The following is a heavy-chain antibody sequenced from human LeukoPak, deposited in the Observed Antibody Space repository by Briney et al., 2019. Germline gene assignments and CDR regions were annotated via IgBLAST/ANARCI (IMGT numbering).Heavy chain of an antibody. V-gene: IGHV3-48*01. Sequence: PGGSLRLSCAASGFTFRSYSMNWVRQAPGKGLGWVSYISSSSSTIYYADSVKGRFTISRDNAKNSLYLQFNSLRAEDTAVYYCARYSTRRLGELSLFRHNYYYYMDVWGKGTTVTVSS. D-gene: IGHD3-16*02. CDR1: GFTFRSYS. CDR2: ISSSSSTI. J-gene: IGHJ6*03. CDR3: ARYSTRRLGELSLFRHNYYYYMDV.